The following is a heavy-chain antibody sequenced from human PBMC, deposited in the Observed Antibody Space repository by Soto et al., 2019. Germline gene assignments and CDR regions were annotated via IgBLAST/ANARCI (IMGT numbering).Heavy chain of an antibody. CDR3: AKETRSRAVTATRVNGMDV. V-gene: IGHV3-30*18. CDR1: VFSFSDFG. J-gene: IGHJ6*01. CDR2: ISHDGSNQ. Sequence: PWGSLRLACAPSVFSFSDFGMHWVRQAPGKGLEWVAAISHDGSNQYYGDSVKGRFSISRDHSNNRLYLQMNNLKVEDSAIYFCAKETRSRAVTATRVNGMDVWGQGTTVTVSS. D-gene: IGHD2-21*02.